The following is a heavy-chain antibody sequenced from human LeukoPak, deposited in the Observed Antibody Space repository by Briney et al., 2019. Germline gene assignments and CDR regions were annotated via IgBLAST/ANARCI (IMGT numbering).Heavy chain of an antibody. CDR2: ISYDGSNK. D-gene: IGHD2-21*02. J-gene: IGHJ6*02. Sequence: GSLRLSCAASGFTFSSYGMHWVRQAPGKGLEWVAVISYDGSNKYYADSVKGRFTISRDNSKNTLYLQMNSLRAEDTAVYYCAKDVEVVTATYYYYGMDVWGQGTTVTVSS. CDR3: AKDVEVVTATYYYYGMDV. V-gene: IGHV3-30*18. CDR1: GFTFSSYG.